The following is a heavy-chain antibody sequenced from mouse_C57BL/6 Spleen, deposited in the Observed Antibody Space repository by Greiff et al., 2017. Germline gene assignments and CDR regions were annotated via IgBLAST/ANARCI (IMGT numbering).Heavy chain of an antibody. D-gene: IGHD1-1*01. V-gene: IGHV1-55*01. J-gene: IGHJ2*01. CDR2: IYPGSGST. CDR1: GYTFTSYW. Sequence: QVQLQQPGAELVKPGASVKMSCKASGYTFTSYWITWVKQRPGQGLEWIGDIYPGSGSTNYTEKFKSKATLTVDTASSTAYMQLSSLTSEDSAVYDCASEGYGSSSYYFDCWGQGTTLTFSS. CDR3: ASEGYGSSSYYFDC.